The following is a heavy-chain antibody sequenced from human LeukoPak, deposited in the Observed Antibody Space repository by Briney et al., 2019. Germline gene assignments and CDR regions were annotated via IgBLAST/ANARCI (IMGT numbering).Heavy chain of an antibody. J-gene: IGHJ6*03. Sequence: SETLSLTCTVSGGSISSYYWSWIRQPPGKGPEWIGYIYYSGSTNYNPSLKSRVTISVDTSKNQFSLKLSSVTAADTAVYYCARSRMIFGVGYYYYYYMDVWGKGTTVTVSS. CDR2: IYYSGST. CDR1: GGSISSYY. CDR3: ARSRMIFGVGYYYYYYMDV. V-gene: IGHV4-59*01. D-gene: IGHD3/OR15-3a*01.